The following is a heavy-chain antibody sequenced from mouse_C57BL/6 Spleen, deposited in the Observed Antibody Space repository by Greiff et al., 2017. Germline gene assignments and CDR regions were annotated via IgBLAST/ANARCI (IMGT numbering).Heavy chain of an antibody. V-gene: IGHV1-26*01. Sequence: EVQLQQSGPELVKPGASVKISCKASGYTFTDYCMNWVKQSHGKSLEWIGDINPNNGGTSYNQKFKGKATLTVDKSSSTAYMELRSLTSEDSAVYYCARSPIYYGNYWGQGTTLTVSS. J-gene: IGHJ2*01. CDR2: INPNNGGT. CDR3: ARSPIYYGNY. CDR1: GYTFTDYC. D-gene: IGHD1-2*01.